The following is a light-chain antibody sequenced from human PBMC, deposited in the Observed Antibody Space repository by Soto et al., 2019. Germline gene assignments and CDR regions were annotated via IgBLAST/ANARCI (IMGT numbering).Light chain of an antibody. CDR2: EVS. V-gene: IGLV2-8*01. Sequence: QSVLTLPPSASGSPGQSVTISCTGTSSDIGTYNYVSWYQHHPGKAPKLIIYEVSKRPSGVPDRFSGSKSDNTASLTVSGLQADDESTYYCTAYAGRFVVFGGGTKLTVL. CDR1: SSDIGTYNY. J-gene: IGLJ2*01. CDR3: TAYAGRFVV.